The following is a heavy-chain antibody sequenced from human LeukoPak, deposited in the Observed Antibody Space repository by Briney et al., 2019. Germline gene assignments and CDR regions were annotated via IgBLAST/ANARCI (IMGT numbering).Heavy chain of an antibody. V-gene: IGHV4-34*03. Sequence: SETLSLTCAVYGGSFSGYYWSWIRQPPGKGLEWIGEINHSGSTNYNPSLKSRVTMSVDTSKNQFSLQLSSVTAADTAVYYCRGVRFGELFDYWGQGTLVTVSS. CDR2: INHSGST. D-gene: IGHD3-10*01. J-gene: IGHJ4*02. CDR1: GGSFSGYY. CDR3: RGVRFGELFDY.